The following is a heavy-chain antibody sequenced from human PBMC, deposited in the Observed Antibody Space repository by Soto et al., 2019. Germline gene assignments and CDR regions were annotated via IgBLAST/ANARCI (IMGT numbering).Heavy chain of an antibody. Sequence: SETLSLTCTVSGGSISRYYWSWIRQPPGKGLEWIGYIYYSGSTNYNPSLKSRVTISVDTSKNQFSLKLSSVTAADTAVYYCARAQVRITMVRGVGEKDYYYYGMDVRGQGTTVTVSS. V-gene: IGHV4-59*01. CDR2: IYYSGST. CDR1: GGSISRYY. J-gene: IGHJ6*02. CDR3: ARAQVRITMVRGVGEKDYYYYGMDV. D-gene: IGHD3-10*01.